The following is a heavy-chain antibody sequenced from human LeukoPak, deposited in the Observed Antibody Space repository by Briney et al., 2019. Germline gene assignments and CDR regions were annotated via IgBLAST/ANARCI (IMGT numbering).Heavy chain of an antibody. Sequence: ASVLVSCKASGYTFTHYAMHWVRQAPGQSLEWMGWINTGNGNTKYSPKFQGRVTLSRDTSANTAYMEVTSLRSEDTAVYYCATRSESTYGGVFDFWGQGSLVTVSS. CDR3: ATRSESTYGGVFDF. V-gene: IGHV1-3*04. CDR1: GYTFTHYA. D-gene: IGHD5-18*01. CDR2: INTGNGNT. J-gene: IGHJ4*02.